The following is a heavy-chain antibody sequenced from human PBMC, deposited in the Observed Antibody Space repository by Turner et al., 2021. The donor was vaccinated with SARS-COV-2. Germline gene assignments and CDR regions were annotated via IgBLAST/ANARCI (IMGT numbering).Heavy chain of an antibody. CDR3: AGDGGGWFDP. D-gene: IGHD3-10*01. CDR2: ISYDGSNK. CDR1: GFTFSSYA. Sequence: QVQLAEPGGGVVQPGRSLRLSCAASGFTFSSYAMHWVRQAPGKGLEWVALISYDGSNKYYADSVKGRFTISRDNSKNTLYLQMNSLRAEDTAVYYCAGDGGGWFDPWGQGTLVTVSS. J-gene: IGHJ5*02. V-gene: IGHV3-30-3*01.